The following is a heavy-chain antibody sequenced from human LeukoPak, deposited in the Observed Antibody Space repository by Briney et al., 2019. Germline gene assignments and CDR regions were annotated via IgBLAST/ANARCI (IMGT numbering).Heavy chain of an antibody. CDR1: GYSFTSYW. CDR2: IYPGDSDT. Sequence: GESLKISCKGSGYSFTSYWIGWVRQMPGKGLEWMGIIYPGDSDTRYSPSFQGQVTISAHKSISTAYLQWSSLKASDTAMYYCARGGDSGGYHYYYYGMDVWGQGTTVTVSS. V-gene: IGHV5-51*01. CDR3: ARGGDSGGYHYYYYGMDV. J-gene: IGHJ6*02. D-gene: IGHD3-22*01.